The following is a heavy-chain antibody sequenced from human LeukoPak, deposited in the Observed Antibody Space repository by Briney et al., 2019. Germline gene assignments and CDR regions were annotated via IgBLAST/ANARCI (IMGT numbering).Heavy chain of an antibody. CDR1: GYTFTGYY. D-gene: IGHD3-10*01. J-gene: IGHJ4*02. Sequence: GASVKVSCKASGYTFTGYYMHWVRQAPGQGLEWMGWINPNSGGTNYAQKFQGRVTMTRDTSISTAYMELSRLRSDDTAVYYCARERVVRGVTSDYWGQGTLVTVSS. CDR2: INPNSGGT. CDR3: ARERVVRGVTSDY. V-gene: IGHV1-2*02.